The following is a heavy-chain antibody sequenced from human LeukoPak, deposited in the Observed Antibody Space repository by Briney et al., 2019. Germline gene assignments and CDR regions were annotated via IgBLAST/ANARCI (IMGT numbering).Heavy chain of an antibody. J-gene: IGHJ3*02. Sequence: ASVKVSCKASGYTFTGYYMHWVRQAPGQGLEWMGRINPNSGGTNYAQKFQGRVTMTRDTSISTAYMEPSRLRSDDTAVYYCARAMRSIAARDAFDIWGQGTMVTVSS. CDR3: ARAMRSIAARDAFDI. CDR1: GYTFTGYY. CDR2: INPNSGGT. D-gene: IGHD6-6*01. V-gene: IGHV1-2*06.